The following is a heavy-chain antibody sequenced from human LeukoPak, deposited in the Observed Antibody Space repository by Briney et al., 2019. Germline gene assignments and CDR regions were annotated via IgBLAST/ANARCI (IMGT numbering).Heavy chain of an antibody. J-gene: IGHJ4*02. CDR2: INAGNGNR. D-gene: IGHD2-2*01. Sequence: AAVTVSFKGSGYTFTSYAMHWVGQAPGQRREGMGWINAGNGNRKYSQKFQGRGTITRDTSASTAYMELSSLRSEDTAVYYCAIDFWSHSSSTSCYVRYSPLSYWGQVTLVTVSS. CDR3: AIDFWSHSSSTSCYVRYSPLSY. V-gene: IGHV1-3*01. CDR1: GYTFTSYA.